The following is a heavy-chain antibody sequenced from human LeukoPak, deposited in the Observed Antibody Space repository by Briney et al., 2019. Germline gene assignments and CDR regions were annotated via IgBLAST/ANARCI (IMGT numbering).Heavy chain of an antibody. V-gene: IGHV3-23*01. J-gene: IGHJ4*02. CDR2: ISGSGGST. D-gene: IGHD3-3*01. CDR1: GLSFSDSY. Sequence: GGSLRLSCVASGLSFSDSYMSWVRQAPGKGLEWVSAISGSGGSTYYADSVKGRFTISRDNSKNTLYLQMNSLRAEDTAVYYCAKENDFWSGYFFDYWGQGTLVTVSS. CDR3: AKENDFWSGYFFDY.